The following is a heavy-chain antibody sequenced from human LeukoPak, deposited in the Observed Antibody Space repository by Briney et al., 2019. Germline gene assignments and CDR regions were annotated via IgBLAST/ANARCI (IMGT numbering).Heavy chain of an antibody. J-gene: IGHJ4*02. Sequence: GGSLRLSCAVSGFTFSDYAMHWVRQAPGKGLEWVASIQSNGNEKYSSDSLKGRFTISRDNSKNTLYLQMNTVRPEDTTVFYCARGVTSWPQGPYHFDYWGQGILITVSS. CDR1: GFTFSDYA. V-gene: IGHV3-30*02. CDR2: IQSNGNEK. CDR3: ARGVTSWPQGPYHFDY. D-gene: IGHD2-2*01.